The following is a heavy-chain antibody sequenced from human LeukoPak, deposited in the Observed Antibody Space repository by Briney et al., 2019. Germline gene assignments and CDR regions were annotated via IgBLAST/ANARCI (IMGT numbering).Heavy chain of an antibody. J-gene: IGHJ4*02. V-gene: IGHV3-33*01. D-gene: IGHD1-1*01. CDR1: GFTFSSCA. CDR2: IWYDGSNK. CDR3: ARDSQLGGHFDY. Sequence: GGSLRLSCAASGFTFSSCAMHWVRQAPGKGLEWVAVIWYDGSNKYYADSVKGRFTISRDNSKNTVSLQMNSLRVGDTAVYYCARDSQLGGHFDYWGQGTLVTVSS.